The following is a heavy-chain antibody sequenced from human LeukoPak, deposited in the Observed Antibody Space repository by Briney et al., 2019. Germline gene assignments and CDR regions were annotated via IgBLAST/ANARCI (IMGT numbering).Heavy chain of an antibody. Sequence: GGSLRLSWAASGFTFSSYSMNWVRQAAGKGLEWVSSISSSSSYIYYADSVKGRFTISRENAKNSLYLQMNSLRAEDTAVYYCARAWGDLFDPWGQGTLVTVSS. CDR3: ARAWGDLFDP. D-gene: IGHD3-16*01. CDR2: ISSSSSYI. J-gene: IGHJ5*02. V-gene: IGHV3-21*01. CDR1: GFTFSSYS.